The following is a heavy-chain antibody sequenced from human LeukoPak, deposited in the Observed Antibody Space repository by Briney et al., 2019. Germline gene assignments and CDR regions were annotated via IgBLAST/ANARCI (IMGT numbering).Heavy chain of an antibody. CDR3: ARDFGYCSGGSCSNYGMDV. D-gene: IGHD2-15*01. CDR2: IYYSGST. Sequence: SETLSLTCTVSGGSISSSSYYWGWIRQPPGKGLEWIGSIYYSGSTYYNPSLKSRVTISVDTSKNQFSLKLSSVTAADTAVYYCARDFGYCSGGSCSNYGMDVWGQGTTVTVSS. V-gene: IGHV4-39*07. J-gene: IGHJ6*02. CDR1: GGSISSSSYY.